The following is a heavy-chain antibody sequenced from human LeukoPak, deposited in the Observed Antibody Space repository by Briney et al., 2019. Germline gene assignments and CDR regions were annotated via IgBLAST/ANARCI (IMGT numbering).Heavy chain of an antibody. CDR1: GFTFGSNY. CDR3: ARALGAFSYGFMDV. CDR2: IYSGGST. D-gene: IGHD3-16*01. Sequence: GGSLRLSCAASGFTFGSNYMSWVRQAPGKGLEWVSVIYSGGSTYYADSVKGRFTISRDNSKNTLYLQMNSLRAEDTAVYYCARALGAFSYGFMDVWGKGTTVTVSS. J-gene: IGHJ6*03. V-gene: IGHV3-53*01.